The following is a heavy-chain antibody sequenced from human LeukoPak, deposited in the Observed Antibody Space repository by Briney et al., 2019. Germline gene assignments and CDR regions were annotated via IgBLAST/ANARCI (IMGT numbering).Heavy chain of an antibody. CDR2: ISGDGCST. CDR1: GYPFNRYD. J-gene: IGHJ4*02. D-gene: IGHD2-2*01. V-gene: IGHV3-23*01. Sequence: GGPLTLLCTASGYPFNRYDMSGLPEAPGKALEWVSDISGDGCSTYYADSVRGRFTIYRHNSKSTLYLQMNSLRAEETAVYYCAKSRGVVPAAIIDSWGQGSLVTVSS. CDR3: AKSRGVVPAAIIDS.